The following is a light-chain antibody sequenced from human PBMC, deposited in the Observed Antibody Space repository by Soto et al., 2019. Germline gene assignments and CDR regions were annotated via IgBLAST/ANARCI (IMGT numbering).Light chain of an antibody. Sequence: QSVSTQPPSVSAAPGQKVTIPCSGTSSNIGNTYLSWYQQLPGTAPKLLIYDNNKGPSGIPDRFSGSKSGTSATLGITGLQTGDEADYYCGTWDSSLSAWVFGGGTKLTVL. V-gene: IGLV1-51*01. J-gene: IGLJ3*02. CDR2: DNN. CDR3: GTWDSSLSAWV. CDR1: SSNIGNTY.